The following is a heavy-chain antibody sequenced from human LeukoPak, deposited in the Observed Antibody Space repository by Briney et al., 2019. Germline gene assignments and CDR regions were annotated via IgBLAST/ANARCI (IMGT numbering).Heavy chain of an antibody. V-gene: IGHV4-59*08. Sequence: PSETLSLTCTVSGRSISSYYWSWIRQPPGKGLEWIGYIYYSGSTNYNPSLKSRVTISVDTSKNQFSLKLSSVTAADTAVYYCARQGRGVPYYFDYWGQGTLVTVSS. CDR1: GRSISSYY. CDR3: ARQGRGVPYYFDY. J-gene: IGHJ4*02. CDR2: IYYSGST. D-gene: IGHD3-10*01.